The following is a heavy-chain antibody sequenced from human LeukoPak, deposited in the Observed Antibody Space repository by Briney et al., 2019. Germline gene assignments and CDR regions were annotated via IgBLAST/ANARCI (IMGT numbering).Heavy chain of an antibody. Sequence: QPGGALRLSCAATGFTFSSYAMSWVRQAPGKGLEWVSSISGSGGSTYYADSVKGRFTISRDNSKDTLYLQMNRLRAEDTAIYYCAKDGAAAGRSHSGHYYYGMDVWGQGTTVTVSS. CDR3: AKDGAAAGRSHSGHYYYGMDV. J-gene: IGHJ6*02. V-gene: IGHV3-23*01. D-gene: IGHD6-13*01. CDR2: ISGSGGST. CDR1: GFTFSSYA.